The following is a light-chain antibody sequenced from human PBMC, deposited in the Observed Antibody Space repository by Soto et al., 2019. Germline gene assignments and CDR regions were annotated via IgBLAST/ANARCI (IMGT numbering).Light chain of an antibody. CDR1: SSDVGGYNH. J-gene: IGLJ1*01. CDR3: SSYTSNSHYV. V-gene: IGLV2-14*03. CDR2: DDS. Sequence: QSVLTRPASVSGAAGQAITISCPGTSSDVGGYNHVSWYHHHPGKAPKLLIYDDSHRPSGVSNRFSGSKSGNTASLTISGLQAEDEADYYCSSYTSNSHYVFGTGTKVTVL.